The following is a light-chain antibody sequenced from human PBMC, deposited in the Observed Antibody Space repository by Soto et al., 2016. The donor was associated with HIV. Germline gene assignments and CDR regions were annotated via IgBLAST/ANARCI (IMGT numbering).Light chain of an antibody. CDR1: NIGTKS. J-gene: IGLJ3*02. Sequence: SHVLTQPPSVSVAPGKTARITCGGNNIGTKSVHWYQQKPGQAPVLVVYDASDRPSGIPERFSGSNSGNTATLTISRVEAGDEADYYGQVWDSSSDHLWVFGGGTKLTVL. V-gene: IGLV3-21*03. CDR2: DAS. CDR3: QVWDSSSDHLWV.